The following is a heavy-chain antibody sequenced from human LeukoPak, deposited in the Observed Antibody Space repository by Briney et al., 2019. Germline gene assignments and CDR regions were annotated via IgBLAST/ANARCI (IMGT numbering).Heavy chain of an antibody. CDR2: IAYDGSKT. J-gene: IGHJ6*02. V-gene: IGHV3-30*18. CDR3: AKDSAHSYGSSHFYYGMDV. D-gene: IGHD5-18*01. CDR1: GFTVSSNY. Sequence: GGSLRLSCAASGFTVSSNYMSWVRQAPGKGLEWVAAIAYDGSKTYFADSVKGRFTISRDDSRNTLYLQMNTLRAEDTAVYYCAKDSAHSYGSSHFYYGMDVWGQGTTVTVAS.